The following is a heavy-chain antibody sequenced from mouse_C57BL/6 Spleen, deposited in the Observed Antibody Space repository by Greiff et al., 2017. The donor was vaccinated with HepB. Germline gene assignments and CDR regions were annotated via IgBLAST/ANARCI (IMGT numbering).Heavy chain of an antibody. D-gene: IGHD1-1*01. CDR2: IWGDGST. Sequence: VKLMESGPGLVAPSQSLSITCTVSGFSLTSYGVSWVRQPPGKGLEWLGVIWGDGSTNYHSALISRLSISKDNSKSQVFLKLNSLQTDDTATYYCAKEGLLRYPSAMDYWGQGTSVTVSS. CDR3: AKEGLLRYPSAMDY. J-gene: IGHJ4*01. CDR1: GFSLTSYG. V-gene: IGHV2-3*01.